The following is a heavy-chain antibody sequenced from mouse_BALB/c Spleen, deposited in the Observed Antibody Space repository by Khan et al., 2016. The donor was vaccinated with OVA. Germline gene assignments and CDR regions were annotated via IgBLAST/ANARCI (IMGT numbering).Heavy chain of an antibody. CDR3: ARDYFGNSRFAY. Sequence: QVQLQQSGAELVKPGASVKLSCKTSGYTFTSYWIQWVKQRPGQGLGWIGQIFPGTGTTYYNENFKGQATLTVDTSSNTAYMQFSSLTSEDSAAYFGARDYFGNSRFAYWGQGTLVTVSP. J-gene: IGHJ3*01. V-gene: IGHV1S132*01. CDR1: GYTFTSYW. CDR2: IFPGTGTT. D-gene: IGHD2-1*01.